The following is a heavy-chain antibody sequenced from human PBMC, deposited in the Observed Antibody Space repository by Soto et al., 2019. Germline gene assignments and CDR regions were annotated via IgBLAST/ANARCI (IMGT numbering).Heavy chain of an antibody. CDR1: GGSFSGYY. CDR3: ARGRGDYYYYYYYMDV. D-gene: IGHD3-16*01. CDR2: INHSGST. J-gene: IGHJ6*03. Sequence: TSETLSLTCAVYGGSFSGYYWSWIRQPPGKGLEWIGEINHSGSTNYNPSLKSRVTISVDTSKNQFSLKLSSVTAADTAVYYCARGRGDYYYYYYYMDVWGKGTTVTVSS. V-gene: IGHV4-34*01.